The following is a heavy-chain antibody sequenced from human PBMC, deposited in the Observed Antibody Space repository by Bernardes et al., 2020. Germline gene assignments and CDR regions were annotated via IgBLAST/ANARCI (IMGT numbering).Heavy chain of an antibody. CDR2: IYYSGST. CDR1: GGSISSSSYY. Sequence: SETLSLTCTVSGGSISSSSYYWGWIRQPPGKGLEWIGSIYYSGSTYYNPSLKSRVTISVDTSKNQFSLKLSSVTAADTAVYYCARSPIVATIGQYFDYWGQGTLVTVSS. CDR3: ARSPIVATIGQYFDY. J-gene: IGHJ4*02. D-gene: IGHD5-12*01. V-gene: IGHV4-39*01.